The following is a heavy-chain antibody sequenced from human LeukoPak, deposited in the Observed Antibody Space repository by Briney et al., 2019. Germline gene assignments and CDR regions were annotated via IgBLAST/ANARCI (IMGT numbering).Heavy chain of an antibody. Sequence: GGSLRLSCAASGFTFSSYAMTWVRQAPGKGLEWVSTITGSGGYTYYADSVKGRFTISRDNSKNTLFLRMNSLRAEDTAVYFCAKQSLYDSSGHFHYWGQGTLVAVSS. J-gene: IGHJ4*02. CDR2: ITGSGGYT. CDR3: AKQSLYDSSGHFHY. CDR1: GFTFSSYA. D-gene: IGHD3-22*01. V-gene: IGHV3-23*01.